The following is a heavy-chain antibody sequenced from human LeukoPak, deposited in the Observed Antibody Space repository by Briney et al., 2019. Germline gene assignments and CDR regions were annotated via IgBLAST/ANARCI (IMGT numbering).Heavy chain of an antibody. CDR2: IIPIFGTA. Sequence: GASVKVSCKASGYTFTSYAISWVRQAPGQGLEWMGGIIPIFGTANYAQKFQGRVTITTDESTSTAYMELSSLRSEDTAVYYCARGRDNSGSHNWGQGTLVTVSS. D-gene: IGHD1-26*01. V-gene: IGHV1-69*05. CDR3: ARGRDNSGSHN. CDR1: GYTFTSYA. J-gene: IGHJ4*02.